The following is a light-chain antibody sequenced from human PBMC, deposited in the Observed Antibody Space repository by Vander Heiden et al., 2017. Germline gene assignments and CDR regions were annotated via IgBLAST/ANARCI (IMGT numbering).Light chain of an antibody. CDR2: RDN. CDR3: ATWDDSLSVLYV. V-gene: IGLV1-47*01. J-gene: IGLJ1*01. Sequence: QSVLTQPPSASGTPGQRVTISSSGGSSNIGRNYVYWYQQLPGTAPKLLIYRDNQRSSGVPDRFSGSKSGTSASLAISGLRSEDEADYYCATWDDSLSVLYVFGAGTKVTVL. CDR1: SSNIGRNY.